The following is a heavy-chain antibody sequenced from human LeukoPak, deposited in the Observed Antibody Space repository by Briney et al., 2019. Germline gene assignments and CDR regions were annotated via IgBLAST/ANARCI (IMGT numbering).Heavy chain of an antibody. CDR2: VFPDRNKM. J-gene: IGHJ2*01. CDR3: VVVLVPAAVWQFDV. Sequence: PGSSLRLSCAASGFIFIHYGFHWFRQAPGKGLEGVGIVFPDRNKMLHADSVKGRFTISADDSKNTVYLQMSSLTADDTAVYFCVVVLVPAAVWQFDVWGRGTLVAVSA. V-gene: IGHV3-33*03. CDR1: GFIFIHYG. D-gene: IGHD2-2*01.